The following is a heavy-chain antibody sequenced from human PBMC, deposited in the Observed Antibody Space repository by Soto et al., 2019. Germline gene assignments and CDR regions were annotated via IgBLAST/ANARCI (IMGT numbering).Heavy chain of an antibody. Sequence: PSETLSLTCAVSGYSISSGYYWGGIRQPPGKGLEWIGSIYHSGSTYYNPSLKSRVTISVDTSKNQFSLKLSSVTAADTAVYYCARLADYGSGSSDLFDYWGQGTLVTVSS. CDR1: GYSISSGYY. D-gene: IGHD3-10*01. CDR3: ARLADYGSGSSDLFDY. CDR2: IYHSGST. J-gene: IGHJ4*02. V-gene: IGHV4-38-2*01.